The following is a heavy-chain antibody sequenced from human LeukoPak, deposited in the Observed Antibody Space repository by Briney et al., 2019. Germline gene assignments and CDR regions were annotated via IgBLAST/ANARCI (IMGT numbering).Heavy chain of an antibody. CDR3: ARDRGDSSGWYSSNLCWFDP. Sequence: KASETLSLTCTVSGGSISSSSYYWGWIRQPPGKGLEWIGSIYYSGSTYYNPSLKSRVTISVDTSKNQFSLKLSSVTAADTAVYYCARDRGDSSGWYSSNLCWFDPWGQGTLVTVSS. J-gene: IGHJ5*02. V-gene: IGHV4-39*07. CDR1: GGSISSSSYY. D-gene: IGHD6-19*01. CDR2: IYYSGST.